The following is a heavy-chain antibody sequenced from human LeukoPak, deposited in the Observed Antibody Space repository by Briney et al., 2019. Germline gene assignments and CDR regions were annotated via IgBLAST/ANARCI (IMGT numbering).Heavy chain of an antibody. CDR1: GFIFSSYA. D-gene: IGHD3-10*01. CDR3: ARDPYGSGSYCPGDY. J-gene: IGHJ4*02. CDR2: ISYDGSNK. V-gene: IGHV3-30*04. Sequence: GGSLRLSCAASGFIFSSYAMHWVRQAPGKGLEWVAVISYDGSNKYYADSVKGRFTISRDNSKNTLYLQMNSLRPEDTAVYYCARDPYGSGSYCPGDYWGQGALVTVSS.